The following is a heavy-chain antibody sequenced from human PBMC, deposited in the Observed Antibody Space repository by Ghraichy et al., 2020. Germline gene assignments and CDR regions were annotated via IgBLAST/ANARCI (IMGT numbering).Heavy chain of an antibody. CDR1: GFTLSTYA. J-gene: IGHJ4*02. CDR2: IGISDTAT. Sequence: GGSLRLSCAASGFTLSTYAMSWVRQAPGKGLEWVSSIGISDTATYYADSVRGRFTISRDKSKNTVYLQMNSLRADDTAVYYCGKEFCSRGVCYGIGDYWGQGTLVTVSS. D-gene: IGHD2-8*02. V-gene: IGHV3-23*01. CDR3: GKEFCSRGVCYGIGDY.